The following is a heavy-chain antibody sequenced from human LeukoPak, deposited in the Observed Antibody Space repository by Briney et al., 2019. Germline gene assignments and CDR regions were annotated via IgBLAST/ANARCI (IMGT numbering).Heavy chain of an antibody. D-gene: IGHD6-19*01. J-gene: IGHJ6*02. Sequence: SETLSLTCTVSGGSISSYYWSWIRQPPGKGLEWIGYIYYSGSTNYNPSPKSRVTISVDTSKNQFSLKLSSVTAADTAVYYCARGGSGWYNYYSYYGMDVWGQGTTVTVSS. CDR2: IYYSGST. V-gene: IGHV4-59*01. CDR3: ARGGSGWYNYYSYYGMDV. CDR1: GGSISSYY.